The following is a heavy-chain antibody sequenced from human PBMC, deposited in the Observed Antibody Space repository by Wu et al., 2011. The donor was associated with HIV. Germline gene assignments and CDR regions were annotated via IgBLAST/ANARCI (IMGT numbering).Heavy chain of an antibody. J-gene: IGHJ4*02. Sequence: QVQLVQSGAEVKKPGASVKVPARHLDTLHQLLYALGATGPWTRLEWIGIINPSDGSTRYAQKFQGRLTMTRDASTSTVYMELSRLRSDDTAVYYCARERWKGRILLWSGESQTPPWEASDYWGQGTLVTVSS. CDR2: INPSDGST. V-gene: IGHV1-46*01. CDR3: ARERWKGRILLWSGESQTPPWEASDY. CDR1: DTLHQLL. D-gene: IGHD3-10*01.